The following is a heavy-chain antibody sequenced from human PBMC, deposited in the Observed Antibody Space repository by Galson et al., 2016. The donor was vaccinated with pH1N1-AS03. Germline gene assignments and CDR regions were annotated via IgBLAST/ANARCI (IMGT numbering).Heavy chain of an antibody. CDR1: GYIFSSYW. CDR3: ARQKYCSGGSCFLYYDALDM. V-gene: IGHV5-51*01. CDR2: IWPADSDT. Sequence: QSGAEVKKPGESLKISCQASGYIFSSYWIGWVCERPGKGLVWMGIIWPADSDTKYRPSFHGKVTISVATSLNTAYLQWSSLEASDTAMYFCARQKYCSGGSCFLYYDALDMWGQGTLVTVSS. D-gene: IGHD2-15*01. J-gene: IGHJ3*02.